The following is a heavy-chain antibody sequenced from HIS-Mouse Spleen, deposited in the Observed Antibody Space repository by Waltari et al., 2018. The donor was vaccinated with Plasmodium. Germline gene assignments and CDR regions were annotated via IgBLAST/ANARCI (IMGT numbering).Heavy chain of an antibody. CDR3: ARVTSSGVYWYFDL. J-gene: IGHJ2*01. V-gene: IGHV4-34*01. CDR2: INHSGST. Sequence: VQLQQWGAGLLKPSETLSLTCAVYGGSFTGYYWRRIRQPPGKGLEWIGEINHSGSTNYNPSLKSRVTISVDTSKNQFSLKLSSVTAADTAVYYCARVTSSGVYWYFDLWGRGTLVTVSS. CDR1: GGSFTGYY. D-gene: IGHD3-3*01.